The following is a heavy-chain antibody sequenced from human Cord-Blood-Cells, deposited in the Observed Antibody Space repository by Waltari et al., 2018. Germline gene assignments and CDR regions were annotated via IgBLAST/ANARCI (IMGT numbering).Heavy chain of an antibody. D-gene: IGHD2-15*01. CDR1: GYTFTGYY. V-gene: IGHV1-2*06. CDR3: ARRVAEDGMDV. J-gene: IGHJ6*02. Sequence: QVQLVQSGAEVKKHGASVTVSCKASGYTFTGYYMHCVRQAAGQGLEWMGRINPNSCGTNYAQKFQGRVTMTRDTSISTAYMELSRLRSDDTAVYYCARRVAEDGMDVWGQGTTVTVSS. CDR2: INPNSCGT.